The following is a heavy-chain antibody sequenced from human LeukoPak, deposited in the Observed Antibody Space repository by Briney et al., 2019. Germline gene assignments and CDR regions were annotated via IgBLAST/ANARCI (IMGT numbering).Heavy chain of an antibody. V-gene: IGHV4-39*07. CDR1: GGSISSSTYY. Sequence: SETLSLTCTVSGGSISSSTYYWGWIRQPPGKGLEWIASIFYSGSTYYYPSLRSRVTISVDTSKNQFSLKLSSVTAADTAVYYCARDRLGEDSSGYYLHWGQGTLVTVSS. CDR2: IFYSGST. J-gene: IGHJ4*02. CDR3: ARDRLGEDSSGYYLH. D-gene: IGHD3-22*01.